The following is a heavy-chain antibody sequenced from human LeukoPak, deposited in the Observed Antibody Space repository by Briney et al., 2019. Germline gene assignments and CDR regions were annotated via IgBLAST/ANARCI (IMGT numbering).Heavy chain of an antibody. J-gene: IGHJ4*02. D-gene: IGHD6-13*01. CDR3: ARAAAGRKTPLRYFDY. Sequence: GASVKVSCKASGYSFTSHYMHWVRQAPGQGLEWMGWINPNSVGTNYAQKFQGRVTMTRDTSISTAYMELSRLRSDDTAVYYCARAAAGRKTPLRYFDYWGQGTLVTVSS. V-gene: IGHV1-2*02. CDR2: INPNSVGT. CDR1: GYSFTSHY.